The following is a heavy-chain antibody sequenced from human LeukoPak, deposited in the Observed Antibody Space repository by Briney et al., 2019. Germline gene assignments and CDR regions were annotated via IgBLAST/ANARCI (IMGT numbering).Heavy chain of an antibody. CDR3: AREYCPSTSCYLADY. J-gene: IGHJ4*02. Sequence: PSQTLSLTCTVSGGSLSSGGYYWSCIRQHPGTGLEWIGYIYYSGSTYYNPSLKSRVTISVDTSKNQFSLKLSSMTGAHTAVYYCAREYCPSTSCYLADYWGQGTLVTVSS. V-gene: IGHV4-31*03. CDR1: GGSLSSGGYY. D-gene: IGHD2-2*01. CDR2: IYYSGST.